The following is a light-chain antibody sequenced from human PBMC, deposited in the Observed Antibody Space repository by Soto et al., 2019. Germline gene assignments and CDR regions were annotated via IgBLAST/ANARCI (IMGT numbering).Light chain of an antibody. V-gene: IGLV1-44*01. CDR3: PSWDDSLNGVV. Sequence: QSVLTQPLSASGTPGQRVTISCSGSSSNIGSNSVNWYQQRPGTAPKLLMYSSNQRPSGVPDRFSGYKSGTSASRAISGLQSEDEADYYCPSWDDSLNGVVFGGGTKLTVL. J-gene: IGLJ2*01. CDR1: SSNIGSNS. CDR2: SSN.